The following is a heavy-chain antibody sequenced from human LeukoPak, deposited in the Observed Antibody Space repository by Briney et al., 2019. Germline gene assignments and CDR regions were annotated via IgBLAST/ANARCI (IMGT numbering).Heavy chain of an antibody. CDR1: GFTFDDYA. V-gene: IGHV3-9*01. J-gene: IGHJ3*01. Sequence: GGSLRLSCAASGFTFDDYAMHWVRQAPGKGLEWVSGISWNSGSIGYADSVKGRFTISRDNAKDSLHLQMNSLRAEDTAVYYCAGRGYDIDVWGQGTMVTVSS. D-gene: IGHD3-22*01. CDR3: AGRGYDIDV. CDR2: ISWNSGSI.